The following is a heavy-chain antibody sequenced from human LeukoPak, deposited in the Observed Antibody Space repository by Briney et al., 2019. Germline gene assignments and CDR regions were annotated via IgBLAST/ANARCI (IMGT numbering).Heavy chain of an antibody. D-gene: IGHD3-10*01. CDR2: ISAYNGNT. J-gene: IGHJ4*02. CDR3: ARGYYGSGSYSKGDY. V-gene: IGHV1-18*01. Sequence: ASVKVSCKASGYTFTSCGISWGRQAPGQGLERMGWISAYNGNTNYAQKLQGRVTMTTATSTRTAYMELRSLRSDDTAVYYCARGYYGSGSYSKGDYWGQGTLVTVSS. CDR1: GYTFTSCG.